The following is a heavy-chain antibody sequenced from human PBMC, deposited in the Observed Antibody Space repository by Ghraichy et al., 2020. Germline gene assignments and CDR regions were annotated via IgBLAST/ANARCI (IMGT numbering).Heavy chain of an antibody. Sequence: GSLRLSCAASGFILSNYWMSWVRQPPGKGLEWVATIKQDGSETYYVGSVKGRFTVSRDNAKNSLYLQMSSLSAEDTAVYYCARDYYYYSSGFFVRFDSWGQGALVTVSS. CDR2: IKQDGSET. CDR1: GFILSNYW. J-gene: IGHJ4*02. D-gene: IGHD3-22*01. V-gene: IGHV3-7*03. CDR3: ARDYYYYSSGFFVRFDS.